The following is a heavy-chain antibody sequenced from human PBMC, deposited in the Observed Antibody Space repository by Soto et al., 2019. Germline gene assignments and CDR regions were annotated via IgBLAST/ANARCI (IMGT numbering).Heavy chain of an antibody. V-gene: IGHV1-69*06. CDR3: ARGGALSTSWYWGDGLDS. CDR1: GYSFSSHA. Sequence: QVQLEQSGSEVKKSGSSVKVSCKASGYSFSSHAITWVRQAPGQGLEWMGGIIPVFGTPSYAQKFQGRVTISADKSTNTSSLELRSLRSEDTAVYYRARGGALSTSWYWGDGLDSWGQGTQVTVSS. J-gene: IGHJ4*02. CDR2: IIPVFGTP. D-gene: IGHD6-13*01.